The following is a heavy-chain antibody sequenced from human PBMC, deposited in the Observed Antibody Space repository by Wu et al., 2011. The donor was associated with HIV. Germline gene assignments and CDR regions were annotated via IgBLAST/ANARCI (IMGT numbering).Heavy chain of an antibody. CDR2: VIPIYGTT. CDR3: ANLPTYRTYNWNNTFDI. D-gene: IGHD1/OR15-1a*01. V-gene: IGHV1-69*08. Sequence: QVQLVQSGAEVKRPGSSVKVSCKASGGAFSTNAISWVRQAPGQGLEWMGRVIPIYGTTNYARDFQGRLTITADKSTNTAYMDLSSLTFEDTAVYFCANLPTYRTYNWNNTFDIWGQGTRGHRLF. CDR1: GGAFSTNA. J-gene: IGHJ3*02.